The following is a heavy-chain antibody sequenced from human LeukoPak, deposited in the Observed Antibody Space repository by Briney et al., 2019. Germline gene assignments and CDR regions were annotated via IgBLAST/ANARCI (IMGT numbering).Heavy chain of an antibody. Sequence: GSLRLSCAASGFTFSNYWMTWVRQAPGKGLEWVGLIRDSGEAFYADFVRGRFAISRDESENTLYLQMNSLRVEDTAVYFCARDRAALQDWVEFDPWGQGTPVIVSS. CDR3: ARDRAALQDWVEFDP. CDR1: GFTFSNYW. J-gene: IGHJ5*02. D-gene: IGHD3/OR15-3a*01. V-gene: IGHV3-66*03. CDR2: IRDSGEA.